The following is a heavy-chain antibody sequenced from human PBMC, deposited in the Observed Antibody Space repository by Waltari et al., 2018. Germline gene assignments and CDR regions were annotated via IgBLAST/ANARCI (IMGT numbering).Heavy chain of an antibody. D-gene: IGHD2-2*01. CDR1: GFTFSSYS. Sequence: EVQLVESGGGLVQPGGSLRLSCAASGFTFSSYSMNWVRQAPGKGVEWVSYISSSSTIYYADSVKGRFTISRDNAKNSLYLQMNSLRAEDTAVYYCARAFGSILNGMDVWGQGTTVTISS. V-gene: IGHV3-48*01. J-gene: IGHJ6*02. CDR2: ISSSSTI. CDR3: ARAFGSILNGMDV.